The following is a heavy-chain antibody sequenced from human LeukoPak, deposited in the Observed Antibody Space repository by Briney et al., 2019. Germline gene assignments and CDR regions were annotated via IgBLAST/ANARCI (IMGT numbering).Heavy chain of an antibody. CDR3: ARERTLTTCYDY. CDR1: GYTFTGYY. J-gene: IGHJ4*02. V-gene: IGHV1-2*02. CDR2: INPNSGGT. D-gene: IGHD5-12*01. Sequence: GASVKHSCKASGYTFTGYYMHWVRQAPGQGLEWMGWINPNSGGTNYAQKFQGRVTMTRDTSISTAYMELSRLRSDDTAVYYCARERTLTTCYDYWGQGTLFTVSP.